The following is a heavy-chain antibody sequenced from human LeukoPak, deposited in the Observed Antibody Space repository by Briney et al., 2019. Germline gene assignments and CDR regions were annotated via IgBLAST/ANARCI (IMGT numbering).Heavy chain of an antibody. CDR3: ARGYCSSTSCQRIRYYYGMDV. J-gene: IGHJ6*02. CDR1: GYTFTGYY. Sequence: ASVKVSCKASGYTFTGYYMHWVRQAPGQGLEWMGWINPNSGGTNYAQKFQGRVTMARDTSISTAYMELSRLRSDDTAVYYCARGYCSSTSCQRIRYYYGMDVWGQGTTVTVPS. D-gene: IGHD2-2*01. CDR2: INPNSGGT. V-gene: IGHV1-2*02.